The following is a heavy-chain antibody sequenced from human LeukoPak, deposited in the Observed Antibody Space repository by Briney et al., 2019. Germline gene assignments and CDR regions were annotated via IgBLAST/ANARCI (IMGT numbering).Heavy chain of an antibody. CDR1: GFTFSSYW. D-gene: IGHD6-6*01. Sequence: GGSLRLSCAASGFTFSSYWMHWVRQAPGKGLVWVSRINSDGSSTSYADSVKGRFTISRDNAKNTLYLQMNSLRAEDTAVYYCARELYSSSSTYYYYYMDVWGKGTTVTVSS. J-gene: IGHJ6*03. CDR3: ARELYSSSSTYYYYYMDV. V-gene: IGHV3-74*01. CDR2: INSDGSST.